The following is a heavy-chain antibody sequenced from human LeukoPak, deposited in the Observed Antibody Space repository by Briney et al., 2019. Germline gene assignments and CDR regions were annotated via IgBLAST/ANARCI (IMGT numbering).Heavy chain of an antibody. J-gene: IGHJ3*01. CDR3: ARDIELST. Sequence: GGSLRLSCVASGFTFSDSAMSWVRQAPGKGLEWVSLINFSGTNAYYADSVKGRFTISGDNSKDTVYLQMNSLGAEDTAIYNCARDIELSTWGLGTKVTVSS. D-gene: IGHD3-16*02. V-gene: IGHV3-23*01. CDR1: GFTFSDSA. CDR2: INFSGTNA.